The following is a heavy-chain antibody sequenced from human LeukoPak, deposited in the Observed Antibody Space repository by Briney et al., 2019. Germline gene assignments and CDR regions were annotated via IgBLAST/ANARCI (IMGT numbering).Heavy chain of an antibody. Sequence: ASVKVSCKASSYTFTSYGISWVRQAPGQGLEWMGWISAYNGNTNYAQKLQGRVTMTTDTSTSTAYMELRSLRSDDTAVYYCARDLLEDYYGSGSYYTTFDYWGQGTLVTVSS. CDR2: ISAYNGNT. CDR1: SYTFTSYG. J-gene: IGHJ4*02. D-gene: IGHD3-10*01. CDR3: ARDLLEDYYGSGSYYTTFDY. V-gene: IGHV1-18*01.